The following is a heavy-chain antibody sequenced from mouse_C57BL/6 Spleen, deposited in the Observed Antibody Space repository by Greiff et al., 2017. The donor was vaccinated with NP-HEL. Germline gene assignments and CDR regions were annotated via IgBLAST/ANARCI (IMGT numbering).Heavy chain of an antibody. J-gene: IGHJ2*01. D-gene: IGHD2-10*01. Sequence: VQLQQPGAELVRPGTSVKLSCKASGYTFTSYWMHWVKQRPGQGLEWIGVIDPSDSYTNYNQKFKGKATLTVDTSSSTAYMQLSSLTSEDSAVYYCAREGPYPYYFDYWGQGTTLTVSS. CDR2: IDPSDSYT. CDR1: GYTFTSYW. V-gene: IGHV1-59*01. CDR3: AREGPYPYYFDY.